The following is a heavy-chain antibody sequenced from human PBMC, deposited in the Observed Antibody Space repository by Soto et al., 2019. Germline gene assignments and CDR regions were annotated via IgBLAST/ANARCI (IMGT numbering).Heavy chain of an antibody. Sequence: SETLSLTXAVSGGSISSSNWWTWVRQPPKKGLEWIGEIYHSGSTNYNPSLKSRVTISVDKSKNQFSLKLSSVTAADTAVYYCARTSLAGTSLDYWGQGTLVTVSS. D-gene: IGHD6-19*01. CDR3: ARTSLAGTSLDY. CDR1: GGSISSSNW. CDR2: IYHSGST. V-gene: IGHV4-4*02. J-gene: IGHJ4*02.